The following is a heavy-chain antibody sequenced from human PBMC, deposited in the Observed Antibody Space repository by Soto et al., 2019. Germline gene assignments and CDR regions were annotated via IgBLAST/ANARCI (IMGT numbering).Heavy chain of an antibody. Sequence: SGPTLVNPTQTLTPTCTVSGFSLRTSGVGVGWIRQAPGKALEWLALIYWDDDKRYSPSLERRLTITKDTSKNQVVLTMTDMDPVDTATYFCAHGSDHFDYWGQGALVTAPQ. CDR2: IYWDDDK. V-gene: IGHV2-5*02. CDR3: AHGSDHFDY. CDR1: GFSLRTSGVG. J-gene: IGHJ4*02.